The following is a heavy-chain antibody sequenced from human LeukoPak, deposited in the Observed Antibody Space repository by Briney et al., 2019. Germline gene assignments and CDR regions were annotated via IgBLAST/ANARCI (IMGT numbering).Heavy chain of an antibody. D-gene: IGHD6-19*01. J-gene: IGHJ1*01. CDR2: MNPNSGNT. Sequence: ASVKVSCKASGYTFSSYDINWVRQGTGQGLEWMGWMNPNSGNTGYAQKFQGRLNMTRNTSIDTAYMELSSLRSDDTAVYYCARRVGSGWPVQHWGQGTLVTVSS. V-gene: IGHV1-8*01. CDR1: GYTFSSYD. CDR3: ARRVGSGWPVQH.